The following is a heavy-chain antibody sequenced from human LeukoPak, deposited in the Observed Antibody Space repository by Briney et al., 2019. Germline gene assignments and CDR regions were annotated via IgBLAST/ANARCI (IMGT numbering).Heavy chain of an antibody. V-gene: IGHV3-30*18. J-gene: IGHJ4*02. CDR1: GFIFSSYG. Sequence: HPGGSLRLSCAASGFIFSSYGMHWVRQAPGKGLEWVAVISYDGRNKYYGDSVKGRFTISRDNSKNTLYLQMNSLSAEDTAVYHCAKDMIGGYCSGGACYRPPSIWGQGTLVSVSS. D-gene: IGHD2-15*01. CDR3: AKDMIGGYCSGGACYRPPSI. CDR2: ISYDGRNK.